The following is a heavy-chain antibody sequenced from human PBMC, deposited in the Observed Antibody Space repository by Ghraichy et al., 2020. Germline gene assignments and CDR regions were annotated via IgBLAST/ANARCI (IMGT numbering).Heavy chain of an antibody. CDR1: GFIVSSNY. Sequence: GESLRLSCAASGFIVSSNYMSWVRQAPGKGLEWVSVIYSGGSTYYADSVKGRFTISRDNSKNTLYLQMNSLRAEDTAVYYCVRDGYCSSTNCPAAWGQGNLVTVSS. CDR2: IYSGGST. D-gene: IGHD2-2*03. V-gene: IGHV3-53*01. CDR3: VRDGYCSSTNCPAA. J-gene: IGHJ4*02.